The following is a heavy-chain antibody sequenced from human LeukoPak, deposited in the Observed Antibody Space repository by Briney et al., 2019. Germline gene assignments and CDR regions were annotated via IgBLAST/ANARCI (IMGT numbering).Heavy chain of an antibody. J-gene: IGHJ4*02. CDR1: GFTFSSYA. D-gene: IGHD5-18*01. CDR2: ISYDGSNK. V-gene: IGHV3-30*04. CDR3: ARGGFVDTAMVPFDY. Sequence: GRSLRLSCAASGFTFSSYAMHWVRQAPGKGLEWVAVISYDGSNKYYADSVKGRFTISRDNAKNSLYLQMNSLRAEDTAVYYCARGGFVDTAMVPFDYWGQGTLVTVSS.